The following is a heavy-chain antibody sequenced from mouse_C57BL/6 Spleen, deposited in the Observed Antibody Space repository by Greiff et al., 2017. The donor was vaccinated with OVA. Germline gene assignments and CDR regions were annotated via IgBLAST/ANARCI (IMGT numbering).Heavy chain of an antibody. D-gene: IGHD2-1*01. CDR3: ARNGNYDAYYFDY. CDR2: IWTGGGT. J-gene: IGHJ2*01. V-gene: IGHV2-9-1*01. Sequence: VQLVESGPGLVAPSQSLSITCTVSGFSLTSYAISWVRQPPGQGLEWLGVIWTGGGTNYNSAIKSRLSISKDNSKSQVFLKMNSLQTDDTARYYCARNGNYDAYYFDYWGQGTTLTVSS. CDR1: GFSLTSYA.